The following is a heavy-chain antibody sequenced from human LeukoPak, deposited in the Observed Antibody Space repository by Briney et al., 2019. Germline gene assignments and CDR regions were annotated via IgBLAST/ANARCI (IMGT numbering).Heavy chain of an antibody. Sequence: PGRSLRLSCAASGFTFDDYAMHWVRQAPGKGLEWVSAISGSGGSTYYADSVKGRFTISRDNSKNTLYLQMNSLRAEDTAVYYCAKEEPSEDDVMDFWSGYGYWGQGTLVTVSS. V-gene: IGHV3-23*01. CDR1: GFTFDDYA. CDR2: ISGSGGST. J-gene: IGHJ4*02. CDR3: AKEEPSEDDVMDFWSGYGY. D-gene: IGHD3-3*01.